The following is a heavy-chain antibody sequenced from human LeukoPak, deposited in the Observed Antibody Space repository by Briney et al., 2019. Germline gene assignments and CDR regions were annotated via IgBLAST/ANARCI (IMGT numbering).Heavy chain of an antibody. J-gene: IGHJ4*02. CDR1: GYTFTSLY. D-gene: IGHD2/OR15-2a*01. Sequence: ASVKVSCKTSGYTFTSLYIHWVRQAPGQGLEWMGWISAYNGNTNYAQKLQGRVTMTTDTSTSTAYMELRSLRSDDTAVYYCARVIGDFKGDYWGQGTLVTVSS. CDR2: ISAYNGNT. V-gene: IGHV1-18*04. CDR3: ARVIGDFKGDY.